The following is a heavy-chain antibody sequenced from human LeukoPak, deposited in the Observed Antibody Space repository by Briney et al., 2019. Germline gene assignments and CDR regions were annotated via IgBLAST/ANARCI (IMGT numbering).Heavy chain of an antibody. Sequence: SETLSLTCAVSGGSISSGGYSWSWIRQPPGKGLEWIGYIYHSGSTYYNPSLKSRVTISVDRSKNQFSLKLSSVTAADTAVYYCARWDTAMVTMFDYWGQGTLVTVSS. CDR3: ARWDTAMVTMFDY. CDR2: IYHSGST. D-gene: IGHD5-18*01. J-gene: IGHJ4*02. V-gene: IGHV4-30-2*01. CDR1: GGSISSGGYS.